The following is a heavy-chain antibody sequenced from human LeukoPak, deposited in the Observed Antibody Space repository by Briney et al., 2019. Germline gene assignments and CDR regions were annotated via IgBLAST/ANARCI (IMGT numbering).Heavy chain of an antibody. CDR2: IYYSGST. CDR1: GGSISSYY. CDR3: AKFYGDYAQYYYYYMDV. V-gene: IGHV4-59*12. D-gene: IGHD4-17*01. Sequence: SETLSLTCTVSGGSISSYYWSWIRQPPGKGLEWIGYIYYSGSTNYNPSLKSRVTISVDTSKNQFSLKLSSVTAADTAVYYCAKFYGDYAQYYYYYMDVWGKGTTVTVSS. J-gene: IGHJ6*03.